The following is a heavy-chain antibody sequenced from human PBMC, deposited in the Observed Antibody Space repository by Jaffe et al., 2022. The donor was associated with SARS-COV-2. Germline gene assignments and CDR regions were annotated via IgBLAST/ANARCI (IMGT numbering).Heavy chain of an antibody. D-gene: IGHD4-17*01. Sequence: QVQLVESGGGVVQPGRSLRLSCAASGFTFSSYGMHWVRQAPGKGLEWVAVISYDGSNKYYADSVKGRFTISRDNSKNTLYLQMNSLRAEDTAVYYCAKESYYGDYGRYFDYWGQGTLVTVSS. CDR1: GFTFSSYG. V-gene: IGHV3-30*18. J-gene: IGHJ4*02. CDR2: ISYDGSNK. CDR3: AKESYYGDYGRYFDY.